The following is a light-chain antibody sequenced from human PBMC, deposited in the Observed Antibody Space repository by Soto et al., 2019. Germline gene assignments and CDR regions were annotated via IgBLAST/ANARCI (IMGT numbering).Light chain of an antibody. CDR2: GAS. CDR3: QQYGSSLFT. CDR1: QSVISNY. V-gene: IGKV3-20*01. Sequence: ETVLTQSPGTLSLSPGETATLSCRASQSVISNYLAWYQQKPDQAPRLLIYGASGRAAGIPDRFSGSGSGTDFTLTISRLVPEDFAVYYCQQYGSSLFTFGQGTKLEIK. J-gene: IGKJ2*01.